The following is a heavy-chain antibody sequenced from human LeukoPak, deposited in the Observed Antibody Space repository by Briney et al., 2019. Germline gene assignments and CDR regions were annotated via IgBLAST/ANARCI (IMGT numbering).Heavy chain of an antibody. CDR2: ISSSSSDI. CDR1: GFTFSSYA. V-gene: IGHV3-21*01. Sequence: PGGSLRLSCAASGFTFSSYAMSWVRQAPGKGLEWVSSISSSSSDIYDADSVKGQFTISRDNAKNSLYLQMNSLRAEDTAVYYCARGDGHGSGIYSKPPFNSWGQGTLVTVSS. D-gene: IGHD3-10*01. J-gene: IGHJ4*02. CDR3: ARGDGHGSGIYSKPPFNS.